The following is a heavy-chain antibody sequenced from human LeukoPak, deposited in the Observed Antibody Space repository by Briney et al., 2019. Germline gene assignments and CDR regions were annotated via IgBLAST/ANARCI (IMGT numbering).Heavy chain of an antibody. J-gene: IGHJ4*02. Sequence: GGSLRLSCAASGFTFTTYSMVWVRQAPGKGLEWVSYISQSGTSAHYADSVRGRFTISRDNAKNSVYLQMNSLRAEDTAVYYCTRGSQWELLGSCDYWGQGTLVSVSS. V-gene: IGHV3-48*04. CDR2: ISQSGTSA. CDR1: GFTFTTYS. D-gene: IGHD1-26*01. CDR3: TRGSQWELLGSCDY.